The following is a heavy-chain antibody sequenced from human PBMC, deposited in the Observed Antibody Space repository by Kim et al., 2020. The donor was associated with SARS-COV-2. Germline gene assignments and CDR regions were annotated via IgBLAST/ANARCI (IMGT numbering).Heavy chain of an antibody. D-gene: IGHD2-2*01. CDR3: AKGLPERDYYYYYMDV. J-gene: IGHJ6*03. Sequence: GGSLRLSCAASGFTFSSYAMSWVRQAPGKGLEWVSAISGSGGSTYYADSVKGRFTISRDNSKNTLYLQMNSLRAEDTAVYYCAKGLPERDYYYYYMDVWGKGTTVTVSS. V-gene: IGHV3-23*01. CDR1: GFTFSSYA. CDR2: ISGSGGST.